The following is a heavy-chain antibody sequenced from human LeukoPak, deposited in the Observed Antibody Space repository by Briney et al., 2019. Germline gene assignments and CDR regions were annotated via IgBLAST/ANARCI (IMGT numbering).Heavy chain of an antibody. Sequence: GGSLRLSCAYSAFNSTDYGMDWVRQAPGKGLEWVAVITHDGSDKYYADSVKGRFSISRDNSKNTLYLQMNSLRAEDTAVYYCARDRDSSGIDYWGQGTLVTVSS. CDR2: ITHDGSDK. CDR1: AFNSTDYG. J-gene: IGHJ4*02. D-gene: IGHD6-6*01. V-gene: IGHV3-30*03. CDR3: ARDRDSSGIDY.